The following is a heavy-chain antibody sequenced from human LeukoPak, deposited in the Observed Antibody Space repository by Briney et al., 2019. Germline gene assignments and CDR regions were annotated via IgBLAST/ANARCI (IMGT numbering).Heavy chain of an antibody. D-gene: IGHD1-26*01. CDR3: ARDRVGATTGFDY. J-gene: IGHJ4*02. CDR2: INHSGST. Sequence: SETLSLTCAVYGGSFSGYYWSWIRQPPEKGLEWIGEINHSGSTNYNPSLKSRVTISVDTSKNQFSLKLSSVTAADTAVYYCARDRVGATTGFDYWGQGTLVTVSS. CDR1: GGSFSGYY. V-gene: IGHV4-34*01.